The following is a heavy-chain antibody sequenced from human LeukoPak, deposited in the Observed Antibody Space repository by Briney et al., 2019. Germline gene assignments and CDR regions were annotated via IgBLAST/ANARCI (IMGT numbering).Heavy chain of an antibody. CDR2: IYYSGST. Sequence: SETLSLTCTVSGGSISSFYWSWIRQPPGKGLERIGYIYYSGSTNYNPSLKSRVTMSVDTSKNQFSLKLSSVTAADTAVYYCASSQWGSITMVRIWGQGTLVTVSS. CDR1: GGSISSFY. D-gene: IGHD3-10*01. V-gene: IGHV4-59*01. J-gene: IGHJ4*02. CDR3: ASSQWGSITMVRI.